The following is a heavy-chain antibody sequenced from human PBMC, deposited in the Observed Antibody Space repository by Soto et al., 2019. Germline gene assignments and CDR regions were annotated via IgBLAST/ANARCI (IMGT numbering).Heavy chain of an antibody. Sequence: VGSLRLSCAASGFIFSSYAMHWVRQAPGKGLEWVAVVSSDGSEKYYGDSVKGRFTISRDNSKNTVYLQMNSLRPEDTAVYFCAKDGSTSFDYWGQGTLVTVSS. CDR1: GFIFSSYA. CDR3: AKDGSTSFDY. CDR2: VSSDGSEK. J-gene: IGHJ4*02. D-gene: IGHD1-26*01. V-gene: IGHV3-30*18.